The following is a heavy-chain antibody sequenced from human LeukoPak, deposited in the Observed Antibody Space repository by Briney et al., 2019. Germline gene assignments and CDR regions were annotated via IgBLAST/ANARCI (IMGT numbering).Heavy chain of an antibody. D-gene: IGHD5-12*01. J-gene: IGHJ4*02. Sequence: SETLSLTCAVYGGSFSGYYWSWIRQPPGKGLEWIGEINHSGSTYYNPSVKSRVTISVDTSKNQFSLKLSSVTAADTAVYYCARVSGYDWESFYDYWGQGTLVTVSS. V-gene: IGHV4-34*01. CDR2: INHSGST. CDR1: GGSFSGYY. CDR3: ARVSGYDWESFYDY.